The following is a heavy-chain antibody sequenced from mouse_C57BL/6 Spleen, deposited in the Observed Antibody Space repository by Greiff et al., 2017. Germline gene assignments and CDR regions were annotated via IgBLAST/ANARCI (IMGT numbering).Heavy chain of an antibody. D-gene: IGHD2-1*01. J-gene: IGHJ1*03. V-gene: IGHV1-80*01. CDR3: ARDGVYDGYFDV. CDR1: GYAFSSYW. Sequence: QVHVKQSGAELVKPGASVKISCKASGYAFSSYWMNWVKQRPGKGLEWIGQIYPGDGDTNYNGKFKGKATLTADKSSSTAYMQLSSLTSEDSAVYFCARDGVYDGYFDVWGTGTTVTVSS. CDR2: IYPGDGDT.